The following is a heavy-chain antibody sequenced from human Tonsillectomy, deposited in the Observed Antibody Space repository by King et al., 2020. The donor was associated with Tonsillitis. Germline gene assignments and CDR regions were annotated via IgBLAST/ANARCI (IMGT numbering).Heavy chain of an antibody. D-gene: IGHD6-19*01. CDR2: LYYSGST. CDR3: SRDAGSSGWSDFEY. J-gene: IGHJ4*02. CDR1: GGSISSGGYY. Sequence: QLQESGPGLVKPSQTLSLTCTVSGGSISSGGYYWSWIRQHPGKGLEWIGYLYYSGSTHYNPSLKSRVTISVDTSKNQFSLKLSSVTAADTAVYYWSRDAGSSGWSDFEYWGQGTLVTVSS. V-gene: IGHV4-31*03.